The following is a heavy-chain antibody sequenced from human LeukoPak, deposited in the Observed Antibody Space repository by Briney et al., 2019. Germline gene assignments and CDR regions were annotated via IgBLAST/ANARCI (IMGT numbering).Heavy chain of an antibody. Sequence: SETLSLTCAVYGGSFSGYYWSWIRQPPGKGLEWIGEINHSGSTNYNPSLKSRVTISVDTSKNQFSLKVNSVTAADTAVYYCAKLKSGWVVATFDYWGQGTLVTVSS. CDR2: INHSGST. CDR3: AKLKSGWVVATFDY. J-gene: IGHJ4*02. D-gene: IGHD5-12*01. CDR1: GGSFSGYY. V-gene: IGHV4-34*01.